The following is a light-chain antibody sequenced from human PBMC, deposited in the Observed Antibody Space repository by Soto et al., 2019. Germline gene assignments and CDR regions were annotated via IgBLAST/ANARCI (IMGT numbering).Light chain of an antibody. V-gene: IGLV1-47*02. CDR3: AAWDDSLSGPV. CDR1: NSNIGGNY. Sequence: QSVLTQPPSASGTPGQKVSISCSGTNSNIGGNYVYWYQHVPGKAPKLLISLNNQRPSGVPDRFSGSESGTSASLAISGLRSEDEAHYYCAAWDDSLSGPVFGGGTKLTVL. CDR2: LNN. J-gene: IGLJ2*01.